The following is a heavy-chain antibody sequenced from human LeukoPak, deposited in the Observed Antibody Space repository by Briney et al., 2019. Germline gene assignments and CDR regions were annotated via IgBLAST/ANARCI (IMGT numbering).Heavy chain of an antibody. V-gene: IGHV3-23*01. CDR1: GFTFSSYA. CDR2: ISGSGGST. CDR3: AAPGAWSGYNYYYYYGMDV. Sequence: SGGSLRLSCAASGFTFSSYAMSWVRQAPGKGLEWVSAISGSGGSTYYADSVKGRFTISRDNSKNTLYLQMNSLRAEDTAVYYCAAPGAWSGYNYYYYYGMDVWGQGTTVTVSS. J-gene: IGHJ6*02. D-gene: IGHD3-3*01.